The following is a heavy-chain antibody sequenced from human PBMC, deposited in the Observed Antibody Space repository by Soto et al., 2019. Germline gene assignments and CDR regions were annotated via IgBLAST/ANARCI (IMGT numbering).Heavy chain of an antibody. D-gene: IGHD1-1*01. Sequence: GGSLRLSCAASGFTFNNAWMNWVRQAPGKGLEWVGRVKTKTDGETTDYAAPAKGRFTISRDDSINTLYLQMNSLEIEDTAVYFCTSRIRTTNDYWGQGTLVTDSS. CDR2: VKTKTDGETT. CDR1: GFTFNNAW. J-gene: IGHJ4*02. V-gene: IGHV3-15*07. CDR3: TSRIRTTNDY.